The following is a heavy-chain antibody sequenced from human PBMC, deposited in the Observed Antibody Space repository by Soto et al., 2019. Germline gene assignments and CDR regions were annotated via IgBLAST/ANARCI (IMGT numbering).Heavy chain of an antibody. D-gene: IGHD6-19*01. CDR1: GYSFTNYW. V-gene: IGHV5-51*01. J-gene: IGHJ4*02. CDR3: AVQHPLDSSAWYN. CDR2: IYPGDSDT. Sequence: GESLKISCKASGYSFTNYWIGWVRQMPGKGLEWMGTIYPGDSDTRYSPSFQGQVTFSVDKSINTAYLHWTSLKASDTAIYYCAVQHPLDSSAWYNWGQGTLVTVSS.